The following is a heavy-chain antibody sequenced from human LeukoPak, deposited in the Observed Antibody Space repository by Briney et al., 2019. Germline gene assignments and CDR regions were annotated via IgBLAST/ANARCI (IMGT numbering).Heavy chain of an antibody. CDR1: GFSFSSFG. CDR3: ARGEYSSSWHSKYFQH. J-gene: IGHJ1*01. V-gene: IGHV3-33*01. CDR2: IWSDGSNQ. Sequence: GGSLRLSCAASGFSFSSFGMHWVRQAPGKGLEWVAVIWSDGSNQYYADSVRGRFTISRDNPKDTLYLQMNSLRVEDTAVYYCARGEYSSSWHSKYFQHWGQGTLVTVSS. D-gene: IGHD6-13*01.